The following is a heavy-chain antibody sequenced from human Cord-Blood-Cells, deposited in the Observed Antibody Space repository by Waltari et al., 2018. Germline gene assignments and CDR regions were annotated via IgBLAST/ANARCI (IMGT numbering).Heavy chain of an antibody. V-gene: IGHV3-7*01. J-gene: IGHJ4*02. CDR3: ARDVSHYDFWSGYYDY. Sequence: EVQLVESGGGLVQPGGSLRLSCAASGSTFSSYWMSWVRQAPGKGLEWVANIKQDGSEKYYVDSVKGRFTISRDNAKNSLYLQMNSLRAEDTAVYYCARDVSHYDFWSGYYDYWGQGTLVTVSS. CDR1: GSTFSSYW. CDR2: IKQDGSEK. D-gene: IGHD3-3*01.